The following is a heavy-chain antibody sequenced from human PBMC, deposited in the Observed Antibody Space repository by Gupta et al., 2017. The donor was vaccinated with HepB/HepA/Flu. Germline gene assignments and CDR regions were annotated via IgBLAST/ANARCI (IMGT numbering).Heavy chain of an antibody. J-gene: IGHJ4*02. CDR1: GFTFSRYA. V-gene: IGHV3-23*01. CDR3: TRDDGGAVHY. CDR2: ISGSGGDT. D-gene: IGHD4-23*01. Sequence: EVQLLESGGGLVQPGGSLRLSCAVSGFTFSRYAMTWVRQAPGKGLEWVSAISGSGGDTYYTDSVQGRFTISRDNSKNTLYLQMNSLRAEETAIYYCTRDDGGAVHYWGQGTLVIVSS.